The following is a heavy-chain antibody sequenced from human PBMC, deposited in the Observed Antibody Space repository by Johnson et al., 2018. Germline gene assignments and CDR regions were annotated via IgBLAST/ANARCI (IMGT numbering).Heavy chain of an antibody. Sequence: VQLVQSGGGSVQPGRSLRLSCAASGFTFEDYAMHWVRQAPGKGLEWVSGISWNSGSIGYADSVKGRFTISRDNAKNSLYLQMNSLTVEDTALYYCTKDGGDVAGTSISPHFQHWGQGTLVTVSS. V-gene: IGHV3-9*01. CDR1: GFTFEDYA. D-gene: IGHD6-19*01. J-gene: IGHJ1*01. CDR3: TKDGGDVAGTSISPHFQH. CDR2: ISWNSGSI.